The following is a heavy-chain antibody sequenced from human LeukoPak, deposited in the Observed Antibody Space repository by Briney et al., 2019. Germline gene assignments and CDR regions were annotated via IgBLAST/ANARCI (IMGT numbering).Heavy chain of an antibody. CDR2: IIPIFGTA. CDR3: ARDSQYQLNWFDP. CDR1: GGTFSSYA. Sequence: ASVKVSCKASGGTFSSYAISWVRQAPGQGLEWMGGIIPIFGTANYAQKFQGRVTITADESTSTAYMELSSLRSEDTAVYYCARDSQYQLNWFDPWGQGTLVTVSS. J-gene: IGHJ5*02. V-gene: IGHV1-69*13. D-gene: IGHD2-2*01.